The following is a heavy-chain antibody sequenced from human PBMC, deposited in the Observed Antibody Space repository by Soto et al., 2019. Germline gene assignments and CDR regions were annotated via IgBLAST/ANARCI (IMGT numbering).Heavy chain of an antibody. CDR3: ARDQTGITTAGGGRIDH. CDR2: VSFDGSNK. CDR1: GFTFSTHA. Sequence: QVQLVESGGGVVQPGRSLRLSCAASGFTFSTHAMHWVRQAPGKGLECVAIVSFDGSNKYYADSVKGRFTISRDNSKNTFYLQMSGLTPEDTAFYYCARDQTGITTAGGGRIDHWGQGTLVTVSS. D-gene: IGHD6-13*01. V-gene: IGHV3-30-3*01. J-gene: IGHJ4*02.